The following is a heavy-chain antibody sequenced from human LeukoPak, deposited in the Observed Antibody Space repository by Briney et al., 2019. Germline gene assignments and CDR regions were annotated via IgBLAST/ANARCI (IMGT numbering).Heavy chain of an antibody. D-gene: IGHD3-9*01. CDR1: GYTFTGYY. V-gene: IGHV1-2*02. Sequence: GASVKVSCKASGYTFTGYYMHWVRQAPGQGLEWMGWINPNSGGTNYAQKFQGRVTMTRDTSISTAYMELSRLRSDDTAVYYCARNWGATDILTGYYLPYYYMDVWGQGTLVTVSS. J-gene: IGHJ6*03. CDR3: ARNWGATDILTGYYLPYYYMDV. CDR2: INPNSGGT.